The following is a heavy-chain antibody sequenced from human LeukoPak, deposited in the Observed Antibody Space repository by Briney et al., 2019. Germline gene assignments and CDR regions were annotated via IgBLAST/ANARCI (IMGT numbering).Heavy chain of an antibody. CDR1: GGSISSYY. CDR3: ARDGSSGWYNNWFDP. D-gene: IGHD6-19*01. V-gene: IGHV4-59*01. Sequence: SETLSLTCTVSGGSISSYYWSWIRQPPGKGLEWIGYIYYSGSTNYNPSLKSRVTISVDTSKNQFSLKLSSVTAADTAVYYCARDGSSGWYNNWFDPWGQGTLVTVSS. J-gene: IGHJ5*02. CDR2: IYYSGST.